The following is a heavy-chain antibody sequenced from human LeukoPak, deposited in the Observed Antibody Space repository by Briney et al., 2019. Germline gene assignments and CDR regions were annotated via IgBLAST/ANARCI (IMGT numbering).Heavy chain of an antibody. Sequence: SVKVSCGASGGTFSSYAISLVRQAPGQGLEWMGRIIPIFGTANYAQKFQGRVTITTDESTSTAYMELSSLRSEDTAVYYCARVEIRIMVVRDWYFDLWGRGTLVTVSS. V-gene: IGHV1-69*05. J-gene: IGHJ2*01. CDR1: GGTFSSYA. D-gene: IGHD2-21*01. CDR2: IIPIFGTA. CDR3: ARVEIRIMVVRDWYFDL.